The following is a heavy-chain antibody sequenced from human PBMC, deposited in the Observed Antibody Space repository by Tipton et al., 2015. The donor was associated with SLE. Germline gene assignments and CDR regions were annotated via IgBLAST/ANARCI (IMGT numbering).Heavy chain of an antibody. Sequence: TLSLTCTVSGGSISSNYWSWIRQPPGKGLEWIGYIYYSGSTNYNPSLKSRVTISVDTSKNQFSLKLSSVTAADTAVYYCARDRGVFDAFDIWGQGTMVTVSS. CDR1: GGSISSNY. J-gene: IGHJ3*02. V-gene: IGHV4-59*01. CDR2: IYYSGST. CDR3: ARDRGVFDAFDI. D-gene: IGHD3-10*01.